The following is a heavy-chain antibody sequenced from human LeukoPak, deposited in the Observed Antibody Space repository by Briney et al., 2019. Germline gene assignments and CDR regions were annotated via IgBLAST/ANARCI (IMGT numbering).Heavy chain of an antibody. CDR1: GFTFSSYS. D-gene: IGHD3-9*01. CDR3: ARHRRRYFDWLLYGGDWFDP. J-gene: IGHJ5*02. CDR2: ITSSSSII. Sequence: PGGSLRLSCAASGFTFSSYSMNWVRQAPGKGLEWVSYITSSSSIIYYSDSVKGRFTISRDDAKNPLYLQMNSLRAEDTAVYYCARHRRRYFDWLLYGGDWFDPWGQGTLVTVSS. V-gene: IGHV3-48*01.